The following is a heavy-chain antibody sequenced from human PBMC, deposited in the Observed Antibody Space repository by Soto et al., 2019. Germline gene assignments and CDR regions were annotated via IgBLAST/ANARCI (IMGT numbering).Heavy chain of an antibody. CDR1: GGSISSYY. V-gene: IGHV4-59*01. CDR2: IYYSGST. D-gene: IGHD1-26*01. Sequence: QVQLQESGPGLVKPSETLSLTCIVSGGSISSYYWSWIRQPPGKGLDWIGYIYYSGSTNYNPSLKSRVTISVDTSKNQFSLKLTSVTAADTAVYYCARGMGSPDYWGQGTLVTVSS. CDR3: ARGMGSPDY. J-gene: IGHJ4*02.